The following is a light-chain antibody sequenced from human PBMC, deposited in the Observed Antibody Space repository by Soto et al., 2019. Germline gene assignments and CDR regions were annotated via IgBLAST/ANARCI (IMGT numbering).Light chain of an antibody. CDR3: KQYSSSPAIT. CDR2: GAS. Sequence: EIVLTQSPGILSLSPGERATISCRASESIIEYLAWYQQRPGQAPRLLVHGASTRAAGIPDRFRGTGSGTDFTLTITRLEPEDFAVYYCKQYSSSPAITFGQGTRLEI. J-gene: IGKJ5*01. CDR1: ESIIEY. V-gene: IGKV3-20*01.